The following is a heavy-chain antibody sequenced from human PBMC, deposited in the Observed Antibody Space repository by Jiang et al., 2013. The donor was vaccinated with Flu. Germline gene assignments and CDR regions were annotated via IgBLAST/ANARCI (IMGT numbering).Heavy chain of an antibody. CDR2: MNPNSGNT. CDR3: ARSLSSTTTAMEY. J-gene: IGHJ4*02. D-gene: IGHD4-17*01. V-gene: IGHV1-8*01. Sequence: EWMGWMNPNSGNTGYAXKFQGRVTMTRNTSISTAYMELSSLRSEDTTVYYCARSLSSTTTAMEYWGQGTLVTVSS.